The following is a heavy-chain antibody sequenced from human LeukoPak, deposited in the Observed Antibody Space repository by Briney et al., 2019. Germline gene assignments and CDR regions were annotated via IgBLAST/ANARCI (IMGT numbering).Heavy chain of an antibody. CDR1: GGSISSYY. Sequence: PSETLSLTCTVSGGSISSYYWSWIRQPPGKGLEWIGYIYYSGRTNYNPSLKSRVTISVDTSKNQFSLKLSSVTAADTAVYYCARDHGDYWGQGTLVTVSS. J-gene: IGHJ4*02. CDR3: ARDHGDY. V-gene: IGHV4-59*01. CDR2: IYYSGRT.